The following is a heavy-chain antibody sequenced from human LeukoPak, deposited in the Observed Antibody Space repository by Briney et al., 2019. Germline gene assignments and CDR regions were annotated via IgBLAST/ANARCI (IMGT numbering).Heavy chain of an antibody. D-gene: IGHD2-21*01. CDR3: VRDRLFPPDL. J-gene: IGHJ4*02. CDR1: VYTSFSHV. V-gene: IGHV1-8*01. Sequence: ASVQVSCKPPVYTSFSHVVYCGRPAPGQGLEWMGWMNPNTGATGYAQKFRDRATMSTNTSMSTAYLDLDRLTSDDTAVYFCVRDRLFPPDLWGQGTMVSVSS. CDR2: MNPNTGAT.